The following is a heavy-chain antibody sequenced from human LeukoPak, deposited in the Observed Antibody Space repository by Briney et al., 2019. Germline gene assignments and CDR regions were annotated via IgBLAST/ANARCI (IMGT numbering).Heavy chain of an antibody. CDR2: IKSKTDGGTT. CDR1: GFTFSNAW. J-gene: IGHJ6*03. Sequence: PGGSLRLSCAASGFTFSNAWMSWVRQAPGKGLEWVGRIKSKTDGGTTDYAAPVKGRITISRDDSKNTVYLQMKSLKSEDTAVYYCTTSYSYDFWSGYYSGYYMDVWGKGTTVSVSS. D-gene: IGHD3-3*01. V-gene: IGHV3-15*01. CDR3: TTSYSYDFWSGYYSGYYMDV.